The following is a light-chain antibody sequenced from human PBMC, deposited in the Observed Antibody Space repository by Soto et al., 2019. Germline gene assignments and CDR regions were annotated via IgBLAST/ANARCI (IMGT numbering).Light chain of an antibody. V-gene: IGKV3-11*01. CDR3: QQYGSSGT. CDR2: DAS. Sequence: EIVLTQSPATLAWSPEERDTLSCRASQSVSSYLAWYQQKPGQAPRLLIYDASNRATGIPARLSGSGSGTDFTLTISRLEPEDFPVYYCQQYGSSGTFGQGTKVDIK. J-gene: IGKJ1*01. CDR1: QSVSSY.